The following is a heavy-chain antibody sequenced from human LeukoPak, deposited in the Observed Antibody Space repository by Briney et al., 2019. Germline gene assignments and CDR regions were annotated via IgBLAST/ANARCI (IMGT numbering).Heavy chain of an antibody. CDR1: GGSISSYY. Sequence: SETLSLTCTVSGGSISSYYWSWIRQPAGKGLEWIGRIYTSGSTNYNPSLKSRVTMPVDTSKNQFSLKLSSVTAADTAVYYCARDYDSGDYFDYWGQGTLVTVSS. V-gene: IGHV4-4*07. CDR2: IYTSGST. D-gene: IGHD3-22*01. J-gene: IGHJ4*02. CDR3: ARDYDSGDYFDY.